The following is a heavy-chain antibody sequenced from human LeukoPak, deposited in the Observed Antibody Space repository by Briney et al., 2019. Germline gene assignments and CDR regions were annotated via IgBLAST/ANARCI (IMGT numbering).Heavy chain of an antibody. Sequence: PGGSLRLSCAASGFTFSSYWMSWVRQAPGKGLEWVANIKQDGSEKYYVDSVKGRFTISRDSAKNSLYLQMNSLRAEDTAVYYCARSHSGYDFNYWGQGTLVTVSS. J-gene: IGHJ4*02. CDR2: IKQDGSEK. CDR1: GFTFSSYW. D-gene: IGHD5-12*01. V-gene: IGHV3-7*03. CDR3: ARSHSGYDFNY.